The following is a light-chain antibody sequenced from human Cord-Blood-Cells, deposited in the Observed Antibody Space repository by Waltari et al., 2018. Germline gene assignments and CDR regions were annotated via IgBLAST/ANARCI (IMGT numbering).Light chain of an antibody. CDR3: QQYYSYPWT. CDR2: AAS. CDR1: QGISSY. J-gene: IGKJ1*01. V-gene: IGKV1-8*01. Sequence: ASTGDRVTITCRASQGISSYLAWYQQKPGKAPKLLIYAASTLQSGVPSRFSGSGSGTDFTLTIRCLQSEDFATYYCQQYYSYPWTFGQGTKVEIK.